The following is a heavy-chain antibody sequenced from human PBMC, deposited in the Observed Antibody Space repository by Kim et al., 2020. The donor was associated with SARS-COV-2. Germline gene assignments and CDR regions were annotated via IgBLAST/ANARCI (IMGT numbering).Heavy chain of an antibody. CDR3: ARGFNTYDFWSGYNKGPYCFDY. Sequence: ASVKVTCKASGYTFTSYGISWVRQAPGQGLAWMGWISAYNGNTNYAQKLQGRVTMTTDTSTITAYMELRSLSSDDTAVYYCARGFNTYDFWSGYNKGPYCFDYWGQGTLVTVSS. V-gene: IGHV1-18*01. CDR2: ISAYNGNT. CDR1: GYTFTSYG. J-gene: IGHJ4*02. D-gene: IGHD3-3*01.